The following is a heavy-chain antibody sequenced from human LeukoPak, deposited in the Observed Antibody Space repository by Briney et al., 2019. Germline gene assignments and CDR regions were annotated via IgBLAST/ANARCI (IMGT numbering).Heavy chain of an antibody. CDR3: ARVGRYGVDY. J-gene: IGHJ4*02. CDR1: GFPFSGLE. D-gene: IGHD5-18*01. V-gene: IGHV3-48*03. CDR2: MSRTGTTI. Sequence: QPGGPLRRSCAPAGFPFSGLEMKWVRQAPGKGLAWISYMSRTGTTIYYADSVKGRFTISRDNAKNSLYLQMNSLRVEHTAVYYCARVGRYGVDYWGQGTLVTVSS.